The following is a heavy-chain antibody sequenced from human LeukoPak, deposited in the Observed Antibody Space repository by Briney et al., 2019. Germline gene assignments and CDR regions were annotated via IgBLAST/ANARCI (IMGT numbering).Heavy chain of an antibody. J-gene: IGHJ6*03. D-gene: IGHD5-18*01. CDR1: GFTVSSNY. CDR2: INDRGIAT. CDR3: AKGLKTAVGPYKGYHYYMDV. Sequence: GGSLRLSCAASGFTVSSNYMSWVRQAPGKGLEGVSTINDRGIATYYADSVKGRFTISRDNSKNTLSLQVSSLRAEDTAIYYCAKGLKTAVGPYKGYHYYMDVWGKGTTVTVSS. V-gene: IGHV3-53*01.